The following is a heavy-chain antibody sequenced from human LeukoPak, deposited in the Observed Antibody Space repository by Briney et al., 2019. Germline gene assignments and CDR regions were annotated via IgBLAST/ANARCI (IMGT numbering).Heavy chain of an antibody. D-gene: IGHD3-22*01. Sequence: GGSLRLSCAASGFTFSGYAMSWVRQAPGKGLEWVSAISGSGGSTYYADSVKGRFTISRDNSKNTLYLQMNSLRAEDTAVYYCAKDGSSGYYYAYFDYWGQGTLVTVSS. CDR3: AKDGSSGYYYAYFDY. CDR1: GFTFSGYA. CDR2: ISGSGGST. J-gene: IGHJ4*02. V-gene: IGHV3-23*01.